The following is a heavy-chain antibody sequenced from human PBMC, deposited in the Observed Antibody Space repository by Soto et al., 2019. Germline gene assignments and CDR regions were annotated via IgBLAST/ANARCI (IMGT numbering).Heavy chain of an antibody. J-gene: IGHJ6*02. Sequence: GXSVKGSCKASGYTFTSYAMHWVRQAPGQRLEWMGWINAGNGNTKYSQKFQGRVTITRDTSASTAYMELSSLRSEDTAVYYCARRAADYGMDVWGQGTTVTVSS. D-gene: IGHD6-25*01. V-gene: IGHV1-3*01. CDR3: ARRAADYGMDV. CDR1: GYTFTSYA. CDR2: INAGNGNT.